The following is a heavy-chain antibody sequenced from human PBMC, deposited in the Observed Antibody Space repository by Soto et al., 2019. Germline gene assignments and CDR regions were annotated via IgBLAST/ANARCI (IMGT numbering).Heavy chain of an antibody. CDR1: GDSVSSNSAG. CDR2: TYFRSKWYY. CDR3: ARGEQYSGRIFDY. Sequence: QVQLPQSGPGLVKPSQTLSLTCAITGDSVSSNSAGWSWVRQSPSRGLEWLGRTYFRSKWYYEYAVSVRGRITIKPATSQNQYSLQLNSVTPEDTAVYFCARGEQYSGRIFDYWGQGTLVTVSS. J-gene: IGHJ4*01. V-gene: IGHV6-1*01. D-gene: IGHD1-26*01.